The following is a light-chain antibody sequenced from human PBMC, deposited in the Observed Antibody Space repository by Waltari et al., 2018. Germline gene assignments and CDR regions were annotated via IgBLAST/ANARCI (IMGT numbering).Light chain of an antibody. V-gene: IGLV3-25*03. CDR3: QLADSTGSYRI. CDR1: ALAKKH. J-gene: IGLJ2*01. Sequence: SSELTQPPSVSVSPGQTARITCSGDALAKKHGCWYQQKPGQAPLVVMYKDTERPAGIPERLAGFRSGTIITLIIREVQAEDEADYHCQLADSTGSYRIFGGGTRLTVL. CDR2: KDT.